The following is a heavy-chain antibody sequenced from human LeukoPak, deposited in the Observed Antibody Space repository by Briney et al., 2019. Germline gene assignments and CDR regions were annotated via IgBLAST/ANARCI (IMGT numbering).Heavy chain of an antibody. D-gene: IGHD3-16*01. CDR2: IYYSGST. V-gene: IGHV4-59*08. CDR3: ARLPREGGWRIDY. CDR1: GVSISSYH. J-gene: IGHJ4*02. Sequence: SETLSLTCTVSGVSISSYHWSWIRQPPGKGLGWIGYIYYSGSTNSNPSLKSRVTISVDTSKNQFSLKLSSVTAADTAVYYCARLPREGGWRIDYWGQGTLVTVSS.